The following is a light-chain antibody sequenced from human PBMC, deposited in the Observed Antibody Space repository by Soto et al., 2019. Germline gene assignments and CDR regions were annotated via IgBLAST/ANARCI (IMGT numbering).Light chain of an antibody. Sequence: DLQMTQSPSSLSASVGDRVTITCRASQTISTYLNWYQQKPGKAPRLLIYDASSLLSGVPSRFSGSGSGTDFTHTIASLQPEDFSTYYCQQSDSTPYTFGQGTKVEI. V-gene: IGKV1-39*01. J-gene: IGKJ2*01. CDR1: QTISTY. CDR3: QQSDSTPYT. CDR2: DAS.